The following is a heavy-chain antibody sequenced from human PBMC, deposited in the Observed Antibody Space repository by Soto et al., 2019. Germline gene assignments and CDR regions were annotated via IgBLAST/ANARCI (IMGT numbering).Heavy chain of an antibody. CDR1: GGSVSSGSYY. CDR3: AREALVAKWYYFDF. CDR2: FDYSGRN. D-gene: IGHD2-15*01. V-gene: IGHV4-61*01. J-gene: IGHJ4*02. Sequence: SETLSLTCTVSGGSVSSGSYYWSWLRQPPGKGLEWIGYFDYSGRNNYNPSLKSRVTISGHKSQNQFSLKLSSVTAADTAVYYCAREALVAKWYYFDFWGQGNLVTVSS.